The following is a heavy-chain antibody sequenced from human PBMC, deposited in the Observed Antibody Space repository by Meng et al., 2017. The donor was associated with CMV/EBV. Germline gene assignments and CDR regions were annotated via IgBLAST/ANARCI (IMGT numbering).Heavy chain of an antibody. J-gene: IGHJ5*02. CDR1: GGSISSGGYY. CDR3: ARLSGGNWFDP. Sequence: SETLSLTCTVSGGSISSGGYYWSWTRQHPGKGLEWIGYIYYSGSTYYNPSLKSRVTISVDTSKNQFSLKLSSVTAADTAVYYCARLSGGNWFDPWGQGTLVTVSS. V-gene: IGHV4-31*03. CDR2: IYYSGST. D-gene: IGHD2-15*01.